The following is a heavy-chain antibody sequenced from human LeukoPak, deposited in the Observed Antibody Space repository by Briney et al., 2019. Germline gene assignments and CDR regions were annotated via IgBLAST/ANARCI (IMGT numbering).Heavy chain of an antibody. CDR3: ARWYSVGWNYYFDL. V-gene: IGHV4-38-2*02. CDR2: IYYRRTT. Sequence: GSLRLSCTASGFTFGDYAMSWIRLPPGKGLEWIASIYYRRTTYYNPSHKSRVTISIDTSKNEFSLTLTSMTAADTAVYYCARWYSVGWNYYFDLWGRGTPITVSS. D-gene: IGHD1-7*01. J-gene: IGHJ2*01. CDR1: GFTFGDYA.